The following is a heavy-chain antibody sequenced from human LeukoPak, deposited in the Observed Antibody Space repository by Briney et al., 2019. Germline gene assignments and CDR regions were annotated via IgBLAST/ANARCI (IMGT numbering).Heavy chain of an antibody. V-gene: IGHV3-48*03. CDR2: ISSSGSTI. Sequence: GGSLRLSCAASGFTFSSYEVNWVRQAPGKGLEWVSYISSSGSTIYYADSVKGRFTISRDNAKNSLYLQMNSLRAEDTAVYYCARDQATSIAARGEDYYYYYMDVWGKGTTVTVSS. J-gene: IGHJ6*03. D-gene: IGHD6-6*01. CDR1: GFTFSSYE. CDR3: ARDQATSIAARGEDYYYYYMDV.